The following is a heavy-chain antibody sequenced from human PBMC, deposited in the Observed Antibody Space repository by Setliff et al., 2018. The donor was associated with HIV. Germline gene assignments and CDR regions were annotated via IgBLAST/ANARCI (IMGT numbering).Heavy chain of an antibody. CDR1: GLTFSSYS. CDR3: ARVKPHLRRSGSYWIVDY. Sequence: PAGSLRLSCAASGLTFSSYSMNWVRQAPGKGLEWVSSITISSSYIYYADSVKGRFTISRDNAKSSLYLQMNSLRAEDTAVYYCARVKPHLRRSGSYWIVDYWVQGTLVTVSS. V-gene: IGHV3-21*01. J-gene: IGHJ4*02. D-gene: IGHD1-26*01. CDR2: ITISSSYI.